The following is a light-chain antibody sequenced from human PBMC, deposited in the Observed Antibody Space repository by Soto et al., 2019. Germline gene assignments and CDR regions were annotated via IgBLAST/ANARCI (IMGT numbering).Light chain of an antibody. Sequence: DIQMTQSPSSVSASVGDRVTITCRASQVISSWLAWYQQKPGKAPKLLIYAASNLQSGVPSRFRGSGSGTDFTLTISGLRPEDSATYYCQQSDSTPHTFGQGTKVDIK. CDR3: QQSDSTPHT. V-gene: IGKV1-12*01. CDR2: AAS. CDR1: QVISSW. J-gene: IGKJ1*01.